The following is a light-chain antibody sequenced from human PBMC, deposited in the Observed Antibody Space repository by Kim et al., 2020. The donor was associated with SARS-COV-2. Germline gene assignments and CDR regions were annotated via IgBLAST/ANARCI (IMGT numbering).Light chain of an antibody. CDR3: QQFGRS. J-gene: IGKJ5*01. CDR2: SAS. V-gene: IGKV3-20*01. CDR1: QSVSSNF. Sequence: LSVTPGESATLSCRASQSVSSNFFAWYQQKPGRAPRLVIYSASSGAAGIPDRFSGSGSGTDFTLTISRLEPEDFAVYYCQQFGRSFGQGTRLEIK.